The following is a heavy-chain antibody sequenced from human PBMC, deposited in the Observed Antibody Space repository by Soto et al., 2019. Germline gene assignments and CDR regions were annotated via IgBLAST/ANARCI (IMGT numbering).Heavy chain of an antibody. J-gene: IGHJ6*02. V-gene: IGHV1-18*01. CDR2: ISAYNGNT. CDR3: ARDPMIDDLLTGQTPGGGMDV. D-gene: IGHD3-9*01. CDR1: GYTFTSYG. Sequence: QVQLVQSGAEVKKPGASVKVSCKASGYTFTSYGISWVRQAPGQGLEWMGWISAYNGNTNYAQKLQGRGTMTTDTSTSTAYMELRSLRSDDTAVYYCARDPMIDDLLTGQTPGGGMDVWGQGTTVTVSS.